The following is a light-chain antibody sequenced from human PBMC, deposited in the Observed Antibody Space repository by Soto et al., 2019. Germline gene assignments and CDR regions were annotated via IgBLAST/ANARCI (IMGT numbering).Light chain of an antibody. CDR2: GAS. CDR3: QQASSFPLT. V-gene: IGKV3-20*01. Sequence: EIVWTQSPGTLSLSPGERATLSCTASHSVSNNYLSWYQQKPGQAPRLLIYGASNRATGIPDRFSGSRSGTDFDHTISRREPEDFATYYCQQASSFPLTSDGGTEVQIK. CDR1: HSVSNNY. J-gene: IGKJ4*01.